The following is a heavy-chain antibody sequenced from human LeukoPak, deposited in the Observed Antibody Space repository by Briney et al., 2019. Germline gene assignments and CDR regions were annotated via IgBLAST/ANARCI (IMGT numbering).Heavy chain of an antibody. CDR1: GSTFSIYS. V-gene: IGHV3-48*01. CDR2: ISSDSSSI. Sequence: PGGSLRLSCAASGSTFSIYSMNWVRQAPGKGLEWVSKISSDSSSIYYADSVKGRFTISRDNAKNSPYLQMNNLRAEDTAVYYCARERGYCTDTSCYGFDYWGQGILVTVSS. CDR3: ARERGYCTDTSCYGFDY. D-gene: IGHD2-2*01. J-gene: IGHJ4*02.